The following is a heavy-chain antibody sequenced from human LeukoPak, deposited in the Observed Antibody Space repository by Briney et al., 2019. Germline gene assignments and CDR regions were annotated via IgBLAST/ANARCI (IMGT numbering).Heavy chain of an antibody. Sequence: PSETLSLTCTVSGGSISSSSYYWGWIRQPPGKGLEWIGSIYYSGSTYYNPSLKSRVTISVGTSKNQFSLKLSSVTAADTAVYYCARQAMMANYFDYWGQGTLVTVSS. V-gene: IGHV4-39*01. CDR1: GGSISSSSYY. D-gene: IGHD3-22*01. J-gene: IGHJ4*02. CDR3: ARQAMMANYFDY. CDR2: IYYSGST.